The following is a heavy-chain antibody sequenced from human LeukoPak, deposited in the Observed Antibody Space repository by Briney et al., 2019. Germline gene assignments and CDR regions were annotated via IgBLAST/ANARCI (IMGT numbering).Heavy chain of an antibody. CDR1: GYSFTSYA. CDR3: ARSPGGNPRRAFDI. CDR2: ISAYNGNT. J-gene: IGHJ3*02. D-gene: IGHD4-23*01. Sequence: GAPVKVSCKASGYSFTSYAINWVRQAPGQGLEWMGWISAYNGNTDYAQKFQGRVTMTTDTSTSTAYMELRSLTSDDTAVYYCARSPGGNPRRAFDIWGQGKLVTVSS. V-gene: IGHV1-18*01.